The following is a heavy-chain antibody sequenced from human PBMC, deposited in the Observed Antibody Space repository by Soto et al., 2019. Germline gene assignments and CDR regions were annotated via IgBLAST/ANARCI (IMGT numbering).Heavy chain of an antibody. J-gene: IGHJ4*02. CDR1: GFTFSSYA. Sequence: EVQLLESGGGLVQPGGALRLSCAASGFTFSSYAMSWVRQAPGKRLELVSAISGSGGSTYYADSVKGRFTISRDNSKNPLYLKMNSLRAEDTAVYYCAKEAGYSSGWYLDYWGQGTLVTVSS. V-gene: IGHV3-23*01. D-gene: IGHD6-19*01. CDR2: ISGSGGST. CDR3: AKEAGYSSGWYLDY.